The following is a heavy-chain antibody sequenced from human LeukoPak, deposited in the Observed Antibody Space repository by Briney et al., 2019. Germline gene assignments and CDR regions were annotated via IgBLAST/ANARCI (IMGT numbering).Heavy chain of an antibody. J-gene: IGHJ4*02. V-gene: IGHV1-3*03. Sequence: GASVKVSCKASGYTFTSYAMHWVRQAPGQRLEWMGWINAGNGNTKYSQEFQGRVTITRDTSASTAYMELSSLRSEDMAVYYCARGSISGSFLYYFDYWGQGTLVTVSS. CDR3: ARGSISGSFLYYFDY. CDR2: INAGNGNT. D-gene: IGHD6-19*01. CDR1: GYTFTSYA.